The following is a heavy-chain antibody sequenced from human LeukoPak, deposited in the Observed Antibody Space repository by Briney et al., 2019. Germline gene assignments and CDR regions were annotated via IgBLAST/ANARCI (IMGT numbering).Heavy chain of an antibody. D-gene: IGHD1-26*01. Sequence: GGSLRLSCAASGFSFSNYWMTWVRQAPGKGLEWVANIKHDGSEYYFVDSVKGRFTISRDNARNSVSLQMNSLRAEDTGVYCCAREARPGVGASYVRRFVDWGQGTLVTVSS. J-gene: IGHJ4*02. CDR2: IKHDGSEY. CDR1: GFSFSNYW. CDR3: AREARPGVGASYVRRFVD. V-gene: IGHV3-7*01.